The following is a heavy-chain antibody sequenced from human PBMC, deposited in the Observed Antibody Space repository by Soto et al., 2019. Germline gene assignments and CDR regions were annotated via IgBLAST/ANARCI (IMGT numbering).Heavy chain of an antibody. D-gene: IGHD3-9*01. CDR2: INHSGST. Sequence: QAQLQQWGTGLLKPSETLSLTCGVSGGSVFDYFWSWIRQAPGKGLEWIGEINHSGSTTYNPSLQSRVTISVDTSKHQFSLKVTSVTAADTAVYYCARAGYRKDWFEYNWFDPWGQGTLVTVSS. V-gene: IGHV4-34*01. CDR1: GGSVFDYF. J-gene: IGHJ5*02. CDR3: ARAGYRKDWFEYNWFDP.